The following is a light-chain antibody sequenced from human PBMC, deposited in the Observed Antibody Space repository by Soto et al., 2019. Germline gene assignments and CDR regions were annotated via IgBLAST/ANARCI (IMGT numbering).Light chain of an antibody. CDR1: SSDVGGYKY. V-gene: IGLV2-14*01. CDR2: DVS. CDR3: QSYDSSLRGV. Sequence: QSALTQPASVSGSPGQSITISCTGTSSDVGGYKYVSWYQQYPGKAPKLMIYDVSNRPSGVPDRFSGSKSGTSASLAITGLQAEDEADYYCQSYDSSLRGVFGGGTKLTVL. J-gene: IGLJ2*01.